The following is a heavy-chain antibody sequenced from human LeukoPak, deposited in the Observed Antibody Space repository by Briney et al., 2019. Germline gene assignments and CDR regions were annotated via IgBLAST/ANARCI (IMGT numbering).Heavy chain of an antibody. CDR1: GFTFSSYA. J-gene: IGHJ4*02. D-gene: IGHD4-23*01. CDR2: ISGSGGST. V-gene: IGHV3-23*01. CDR3: ARIPTVAADY. Sequence: GGSLRLSCAASGFTFSSYAMSWVRQAPGKGLGWVSSISGSGGSTYYADTVRGRFTISRDNSKNTLYLQMNSLRAEDTAVYYCARIPTVAADYWGQGTLVTVSS.